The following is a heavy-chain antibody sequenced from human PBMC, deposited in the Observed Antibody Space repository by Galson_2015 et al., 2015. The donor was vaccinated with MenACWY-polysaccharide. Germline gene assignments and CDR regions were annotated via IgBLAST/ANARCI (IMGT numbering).Heavy chain of an antibody. Sequence: CAISGDSVSSNSAAWNWIRQSPSRGLEWLGRIYYRSKSYNDYAVSVKSRITINPDTSKNQFSLQLNSVTPEDTAVHFCARGGSGSLAPNGNAFDVWGQGTMVTVSS. CDR2: IYYRSKSYN. CDR3: ARGGSGSLAPNGNAFDV. CDR1: GDSVSSNSAA. J-gene: IGHJ3*01. D-gene: IGHD3-22*01. V-gene: IGHV6-1*01.